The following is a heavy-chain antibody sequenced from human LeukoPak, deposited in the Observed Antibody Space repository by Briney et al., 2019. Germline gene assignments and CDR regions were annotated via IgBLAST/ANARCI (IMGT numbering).Heavy chain of an antibody. CDR1: GFTFSNYW. Sequence: PGGSLRLSCVASGFTFSNYWMTWVRQAPGKGLEWVANIKQDGSEKYYVDSVKGRFTISRDNAKNSLYLQMNSLRAEDTAVYYCAKDRATYYYDSSGSYGMDVWGQGTTVTVSS. V-gene: IGHV3-7*03. J-gene: IGHJ6*02. CDR3: AKDRATYYYDSSGSYGMDV. CDR2: IKQDGSEK. D-gene: IGHD3-22*01.